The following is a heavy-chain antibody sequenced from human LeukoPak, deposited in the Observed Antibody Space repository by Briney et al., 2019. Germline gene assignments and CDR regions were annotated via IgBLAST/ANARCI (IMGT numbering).Heavy chain of an antibody. CDR3: AKEYRSKGSYYYDSSGYYDY. CDR2: IRYDGSNK. V-gene: IGHV3-30*02. Sequence: PGGSLRLSCAASGFTFSSYGMHWVRQAPGKGLEWVAFIRYDGSNKYYADSVKGRFTISRDNSKNTLYLQMNSLRAEDTAVYYCAKEYRSKGSYYYDSSGYYDYWGQGTLVTVSS. D-gene: IGHD3-22*01. J-gene: IGHJ4*02. CDR1: GFTFSSYG.